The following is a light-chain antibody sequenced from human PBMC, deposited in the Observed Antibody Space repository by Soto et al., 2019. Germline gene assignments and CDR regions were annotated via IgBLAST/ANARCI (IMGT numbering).Light chain of an antibody. CDR3: RQYGSSGT. CDR1: QSVSNNY. Sequence: EIVLTLSPGTLSLSPQERATLSCMASQSVSNNYLAWYQQKPGQAPRLLIYGASNRATGIPDRFSGSGSGTDFTLTISRLEPEDFAVYYCRQYGSSGTVGQGTKVDIK. CDR2: GAS. J-gene: IGKJ1*01. V-gene: IGKV3-20*01.